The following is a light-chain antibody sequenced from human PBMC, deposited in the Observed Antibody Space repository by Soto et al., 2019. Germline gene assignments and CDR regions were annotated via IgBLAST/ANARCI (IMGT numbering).Light chain of an antibody. CDR1: QSVSIW. CDR3: QQYNGYYTWT. J-gene: IGKJ1*01. V-gene: IGKV1-5*01. CDR2: DAS. Sequence: DIHMTQSPSSLSASVGYRFTITCRASQSVSIWLAWYQQKPVKAPKVLXCDASTLQRGVPSRFSGSGSGTEFTLTISSLQHDDFATYYCQQYNGYYTWTFGQGTKVDIK.